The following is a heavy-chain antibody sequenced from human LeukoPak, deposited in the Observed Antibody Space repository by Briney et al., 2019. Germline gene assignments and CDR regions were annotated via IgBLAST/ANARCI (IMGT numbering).Heavy chain of an antibody. Sequence: GGSLRLSCAASGFTFSSYAMHWARQAPGKGLEWVAVISYDGSNKYYADSVKGRFTISRDNSKNTLYLQMNSLRAEDTAVYYCAKDGARSSGWIDYWGQGTLVTVSS. V-gene: IGHV3-30-3*01. D-gene: IGHD6-19*01. CDR1: GFTFSSYA. CDR2: ISYDGSNK. CDR3: AKDGARSSGWIDY. J-gene: IGHJ4*02.